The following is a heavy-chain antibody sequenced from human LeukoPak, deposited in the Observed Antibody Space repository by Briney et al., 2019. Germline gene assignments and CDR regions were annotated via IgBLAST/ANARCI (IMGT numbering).Heavy chain of an antibody. CDR2: ISGSGGST. CDR1: GFTFSSYA. D-gene: IGHD3-22*01. V-gene: IGHV3-23*01. Sequence: GGSLRLSCAGSGFTFSSYAMSWVRQAPGKGLEWVSTISGSGGSTYYADSVKGRLTISRDNSKNTLYLRMNSLRAEDTAVYYCAKAPYYYDSSGFDYWGQGTLVTVSS. J-gene: IGHJ4*02. CDR3: AKAPYYYDSSGFDY.